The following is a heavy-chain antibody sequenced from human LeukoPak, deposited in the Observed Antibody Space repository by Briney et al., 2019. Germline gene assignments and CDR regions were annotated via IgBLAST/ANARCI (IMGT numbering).Heavy chain of an antibody. J-gene: IGHJ5*02. CDR3: ARDIRYCSGGSCRQGWFDP. Sequence: SETLSLTCTVSGGSIGSSSYYWGWIRQPPGKGLEWIGSIYYSGSTYYNPSLKSRVTISVDTSKNQFSLKLSSVTAADTAVYYCARDIRYCSGGSCRQGWFDPWGQGILVTVSS. D-gene: IGHD2-15*01. CDR1: GGSIGSSSYY. CDR2: IYYSGST. V-gene: IGHV4-39*07.